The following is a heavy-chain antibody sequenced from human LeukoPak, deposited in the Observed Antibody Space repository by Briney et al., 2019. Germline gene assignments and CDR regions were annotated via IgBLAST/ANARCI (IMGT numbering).Heavy chain of an antibody. CDR3: ARSPPSSSWYPNKADY. CDR1: GGSFSGYY. V-gene: IGHV4-34*01. D-gene: IGHD6-13*01. J-gene: IGHJ4*02. Sequence: SETLSLTCAVYGGSFSGYYWSWIRQPPGRGLEWIGEINHSGSTNYNPSLKSRVTISVDTSKNQFSLKLSSVTAADTAVYYCARSPPSSSWYPNKADYWGQGTLVTVSS. CDR2: INHSGST.